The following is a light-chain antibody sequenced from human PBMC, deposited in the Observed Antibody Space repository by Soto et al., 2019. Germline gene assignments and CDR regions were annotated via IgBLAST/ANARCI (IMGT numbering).Light chain of an antibody. CDR3: QQHNTLSWT. V-gene: IGKV1-5*01. CDR2: DAS. CDR1: QSVGNL. Sequence: DIQMTSSPSSLSASVVERVTISCRASQSVGNLFAWYQQKPGKAPKLLIYDASTMETGVPSTFRGGRCGREFILPTSSLLPDDFATYYCQQHNTLSWTFGQGTKVDIK. J-gene: IGKJ1*01.